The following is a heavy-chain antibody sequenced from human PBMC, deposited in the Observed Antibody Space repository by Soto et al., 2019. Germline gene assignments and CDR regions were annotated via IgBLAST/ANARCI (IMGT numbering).Heavy chain of an antibody. V-gene: IGHV3-23*01. CDR2: SSATGAGT. Sequence: GGSLRLSCAASGFTFSSYGMTWVRQAPGKGLEWVSFSSATGAGTYYADSVKGRFTISRDNSKNTLYLQMTSLRADDTAVYYCAKDRRAGGNYGFYSVFWGQGALVTVSS. CDR1: GFTFSSYG. CDR3: AKDRRAGGNYGFYSVF. J-gene: IGHJ4*02. D-gene: IGHD1-7*01.